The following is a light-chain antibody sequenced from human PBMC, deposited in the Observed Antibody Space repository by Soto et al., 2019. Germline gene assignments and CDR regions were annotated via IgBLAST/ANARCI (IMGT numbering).Light chain of an antibody. CDR2: DVN. V-gene: IGLV2-8*01. J-gene: IGLJ2*01. CDR3: ISYAGSNKPA. Sequence: QSALTQPPSASGSPGQSVAISCSGTTSDVGGYNYVSWYQHHPGKAPQLMIYDVNKRPSEVPDRFSGYKSGNMASLTVSGLQAEDEADYYCISYAGSNKPAFGGGTKLTVL. CDR1: TSDVGGYNY.